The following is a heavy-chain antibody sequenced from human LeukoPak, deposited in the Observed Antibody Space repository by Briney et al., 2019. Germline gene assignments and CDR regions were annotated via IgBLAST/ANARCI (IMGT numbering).Heavy chain of an antibody. Sequence: GGSLRLSCEGSAFIFSGHWMNWVRQAPGKGLEWVAVIWYDGSNKYYADSVKGRFTISRDNSKNTLYLQMNSLRAEDTAVYYCAREQSGYFDYWGQGTLVTVSS. CDR1: AFIFSGHW. CDR2: IWYDGSNK. CDR3: AREQSGYFDY. V-gene: IGHV3-33*08. J-gene: IGHJ4*02. D-gene: IGHD3-3*01.